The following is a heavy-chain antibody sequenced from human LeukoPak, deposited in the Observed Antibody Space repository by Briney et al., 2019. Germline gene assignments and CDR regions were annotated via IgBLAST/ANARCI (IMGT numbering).Heavy chain of an antibody. D-gene: IGHD3-22*01. V-gene: IGHV1-8*01. Sequence: ASVKVSCKASGYTFTSYDINWVRQATGQGREWMGWMNPNSVNTGYAQKFQGRVTSSRNPSISTAYMDLSNLRPEDTAVYYCTRDPYYYDSSGYGRDAFDIWGQGTMVTVSS. CDR3: TRDPYYYDSSGYGRDAFDI. CDR2: MNPNSVNT. CDR1: GYTFTSYD. J-gene: IGHJ3*02.